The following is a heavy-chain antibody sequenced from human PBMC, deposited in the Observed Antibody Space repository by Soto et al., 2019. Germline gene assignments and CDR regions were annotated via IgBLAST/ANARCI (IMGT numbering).Heavy chain of an antibody. CDR3: ARDTVAVTTNGYYYGMDV. Sequence: ASVKVSCKASGYTFTGYYMHWVRQAPGQGLEWMGWINPNSGGTNYAQKFQGWVTMTRDTSISTAYMELSRLRSDDTAVYYCARDTVAVTTNGYYYGMDVWGQGTTVTVSS. V-gene: IGHV1-2*04. J-gene: IGHJ6*02. D-gene: IGHD4-4*01. CDR1: GYTFTGYY. CDR2: INPNSGGT.